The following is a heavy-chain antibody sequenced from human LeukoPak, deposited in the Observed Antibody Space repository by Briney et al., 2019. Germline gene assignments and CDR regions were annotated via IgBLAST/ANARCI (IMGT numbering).Heavy chain of an antibody. CDR2: IFPDDSDT. V-gene: IGHV5-51*01. Sequence: GESLKISCKASGYHFPNYWIGWVRQMPGKGLEWMGIIFPDDSDTRYSPSFQGQVTISADKSINAAYLHWSSLRASDTAIYYCASARRGDYYWWFDPWGQGTLVTVSS. CDR1: GYHFPNYW. D-gene: IGHD2-21*01. CDR3: ASARRGDYYWWFDP. J-gene: IGHJ5*02.